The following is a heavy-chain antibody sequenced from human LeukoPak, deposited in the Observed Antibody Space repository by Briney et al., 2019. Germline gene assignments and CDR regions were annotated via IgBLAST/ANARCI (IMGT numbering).Heavy chain of an antibody. CDR1: GFTFISYA. Sequence: GGSLRLSCAASGFTFISYAMTWVRQAPGKGLEWVSTFSGSGGGTFYVDSVKGRFTSSRDNSKNTLYLQMNSLRAEDTAVYYCAKAREYCSSTDCYPTFDYWGQGTLVTVSS. D-gene: IGHD2-2*01. CDR2: FSGSGGGT. CDR3: AKAREYCSSTDCYPTFDY. V-gene: IGHV3-23*01. J-gene: IGHJ4*02.